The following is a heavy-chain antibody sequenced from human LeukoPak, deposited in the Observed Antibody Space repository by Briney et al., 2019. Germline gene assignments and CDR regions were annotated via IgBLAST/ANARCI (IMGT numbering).Heavy chain of an antibody. Sequence: GGSLRLSCAASGFTFSDSYMTWIRQAPGKGLELLSYISGSSSDVNYIDSVRGRFTISRDNAKNSLYLQMNSLRAEDTAVYYCARASITMVRGVYYMDVWGKGTTVTVSS. D-gene: IGHD3-10*01. CDR2: ISGSSSDV. V-gene: IGHV3-11*04. CDR3: ARASITMVRGVYYMDV. CDR1: GFTFSDSY. J-gene: IGHJ6*03.